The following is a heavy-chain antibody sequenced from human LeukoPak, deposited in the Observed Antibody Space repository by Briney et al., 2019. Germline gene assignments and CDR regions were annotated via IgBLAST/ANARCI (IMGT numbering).Heavy chain of an antibody. D-gene: IGHD3-22*01. J-gene: IGHJ3*02. CDR2: IYYSGST. CDR3: ARTYYYDSSGYYFNLGAFDI. Sequence: SETLSLTCTVSGGSISSSSYYWGWIRQPPGKGLEWIGSIYYSGSTNYNPSLKSRVTISVDTSKNQFSLKLSSVTAADTAVYYCARTYYYDSSGYYFNLGAFDIWGQGTMVTVSS. CDR1: GGSISSSSYY. V-gene: IGHV4-39*07.